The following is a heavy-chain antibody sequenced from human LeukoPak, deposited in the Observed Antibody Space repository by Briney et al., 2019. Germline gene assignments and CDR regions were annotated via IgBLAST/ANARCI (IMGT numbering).Heavy chain of an antibody. V-gene: IGHV1-69*13. CDR2: IIPIFGTA. D-gene: IGHD3-3*01. CDR3: ARGPLGVATPTQYGMDV. J-gene: IGHJ6*02. Sequence: SVTVSCKASGGTFSSYAISWVRQAPGQGLEWMGGIIPIFGTASYAQKFQGRVTITADESTSTAYMELSSMRSEDTAVYYCARGPLGVATPTQYGMDVWGQGTTVTVSS. CDR1: GGTFSSYA.